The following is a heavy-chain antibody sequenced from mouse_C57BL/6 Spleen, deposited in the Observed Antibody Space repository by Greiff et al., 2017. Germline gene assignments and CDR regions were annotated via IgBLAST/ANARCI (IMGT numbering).Heavy chain of an antibody. Sequence: VQLQQSGAELVKPGASVKISCKASGYAFSSYWMNWVKQRPGKGLEWIGQIYPGDGDTNYNGKFKGKATLTADKSSSTAYMQLSSLTSEDSAVYFCARGDSSGYVAWFAYWGQGTLVTVS. CDR3: ARGDSSGYVAWFAY. J-gene: IGHJ3*01. V-gene: IGHV1-80*01. CDR2: IYPGDGDT. CDR1: GYAFSSYW. D-gene: IGHD3-2*02.